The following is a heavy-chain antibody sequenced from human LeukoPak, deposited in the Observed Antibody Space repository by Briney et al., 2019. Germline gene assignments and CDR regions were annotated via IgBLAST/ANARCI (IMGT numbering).Heavy chain of an antibody. CDR2: IIPILGIA. CDR3: AREGYCNSTSCGKPFDC. J-gene: IGHJ4*02. D-gene: IGHD2-2*01. V-gene: IGHV1-69*04. Sequence: ASVKVSCKASGGTFSSYAISWVRQAPGQGLEWMGRIIPILGIANYAQKFQGRVTITADKSTSTAYMELSSLRSEDTAVYYCAREGYCNSTSCGKPFDCWGQGALVTVSS. CDR1: GGTFSSYA.